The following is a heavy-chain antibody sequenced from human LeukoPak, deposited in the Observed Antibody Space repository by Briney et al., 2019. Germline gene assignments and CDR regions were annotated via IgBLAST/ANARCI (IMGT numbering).Heavy chain of an antibody. CDR1: GGSISSSSYY. V-gene: IGHV4-39*07. Sequence: SETLSLTCTVSGGSISSSSYYWGWIRQPPGKGLEWIGSIYYSGNTYYNPSLKSRVTISVDTSKNQFSLKLSSVTAADTAVYYCARVSYFDWYQGWGQGTMVTVSS. CDR3: ARVSYFDWYQG. D-gene: IGHD3-9*01. J-gene: IGHJ3*01. CDR2: IYYSGNT.